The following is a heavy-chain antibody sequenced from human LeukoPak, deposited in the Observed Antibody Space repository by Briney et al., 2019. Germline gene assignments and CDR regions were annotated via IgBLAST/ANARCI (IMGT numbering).Heavy chain of an antibody. CDR1: GFTFSSYS. Sequence: PGGSLRLSCAASGFTFSSYSMNWVRQAPGKGLEWVSSISSSSSYIYYADSVKGRFTISRDNAKNSLYLQMNSLRAEDTAVYYCAVLGYCSSTSCYSLDYWGQGTLVTVSS. V-gene: IGHV3-21*01. J-gene: IGHJ4*02. CDR2: ISSSSSYI. D-gene: IGHD2-2*01. CDR3: AVLGYCSSTSCYSLDY.